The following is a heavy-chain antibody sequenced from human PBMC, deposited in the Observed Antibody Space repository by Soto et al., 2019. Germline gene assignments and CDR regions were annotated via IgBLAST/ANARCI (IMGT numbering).Heavy chain of an antibody. CDR2: VYSSGTT. D-gene: IGHD3-10*01. J-gene: IGHJ4*02. Sequence: SETRSLSGSVSGGSIDIYGWIWIRQPAGKGLEWIGRVYSSGTTDYNPSLNSRATLSVETSKNQFSLKLSSVTAADTAVYYCARDIGSYAYGEGYWGQGIQVTGSS. CDR3: ARDIGSYAYGEGY. CDR1: GGSIDIYG. V-gene: IGHV4-4*07.